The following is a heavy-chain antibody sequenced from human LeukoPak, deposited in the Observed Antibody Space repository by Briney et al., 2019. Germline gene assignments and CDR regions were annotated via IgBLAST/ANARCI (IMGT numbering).Heavy chain of an antibody. CDR3: ARFELGCFDY. J-gene: IGHJ4*02. Sequence: GGSLRLSCAASQFIFSTYAMSWVRQPPGKGLEWVSGITSSGGSTYYADSVRGRFTISRDNSKNTLSLQMNSLRVEDTAVYYCARFELGCFDYWGQGTLVTVSS. CDR2: ITSSGGST. CDR1: QFIFSTYA. D-gene: IGHD7-27*01. V-gene: IGHV3-23*01.